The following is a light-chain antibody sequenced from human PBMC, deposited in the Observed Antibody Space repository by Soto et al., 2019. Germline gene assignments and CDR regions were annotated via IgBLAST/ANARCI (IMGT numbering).Light chain of an antibody. CDR2: DVS. CDR3: SAYASSSPFV. CDR1: GSDVGGYKY. J-gene: IGLJ1*01. V-gene: IGLV2-14*01. Sequence: QSALTQPASVSGSPGQSITISCTGTGSDVGGYKYVYWYQQLPGKAPKLMIYDVSYRPSGVSNRFSGSKSGNTASLIISGLQAEDDADYYCSAYASSSPFVFGTGTKLTVL.